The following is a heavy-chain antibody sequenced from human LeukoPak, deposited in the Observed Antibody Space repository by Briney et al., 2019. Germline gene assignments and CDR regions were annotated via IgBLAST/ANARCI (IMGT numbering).Heavy chain of an antibody. CDR2: IYPGDSDT. Sequence: PGESLKISCVGSGYRLSNYWVAWVRQLPGKGLEWMGIIYPGDSDTRYSPSFQGQVTSSADKFLGAAYLEWASLKASDTAIYYCARRVVSSSSHSSDNWGQGTLVTVSP. D-gene: IGHD2-2*01. CDR3: ARRVVSSSSHSSDN. CDR1: GYRLSNYW. J-gene: IGHJ4*02. V-gene: IGHV5-51*01.